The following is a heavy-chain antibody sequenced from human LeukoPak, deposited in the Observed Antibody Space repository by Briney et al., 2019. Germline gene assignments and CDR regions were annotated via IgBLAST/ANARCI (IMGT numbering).Heavy chain of an antibody. CDR3: ARLSRHTVDP. Sequence: SETLSLPCTVSGGSISSYYWSWVRQPPGKGLEWIGYIYYSGSTNYNPSLKSRVTISVDTSKNQFSLKLSSVTAADTAVYYCARLSRHTVDPWGQGALVTVSS. J-gene: IGHJ5*02. CDR2: IYYSGST. D-gene: IGHD5/OR15-5a*01. V-gene: IGHV4-59*08. CDR1: GGSISSYY.